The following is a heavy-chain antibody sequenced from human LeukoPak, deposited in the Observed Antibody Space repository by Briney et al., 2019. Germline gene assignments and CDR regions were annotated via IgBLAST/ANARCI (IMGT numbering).Heavy chain of an antibody. D-gene: IGHD6-25*01. CDR2: IYYSGST. CDR3: ARHRLASLVAWFDP. V-gene: IGHV4-39*01. CDR1: GFTFSSYSMN. Sequence: GSLRLSCAASGFTFSSYSMNWVRQAPGKGLEWIGSIYYSGSTYYNPSLKSRVTISVDTSKNQFSLKLSSVTAADTAVYYCARHRLASLVAWFDPWGQGTLVTVSS. J-gene: IGHJ5*02.